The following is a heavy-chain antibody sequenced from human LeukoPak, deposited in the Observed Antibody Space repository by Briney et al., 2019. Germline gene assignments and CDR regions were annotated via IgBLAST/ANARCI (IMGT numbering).Heavy chain of an antibody. CDR2: IYSGGST. D-gene: IGHD1-26*01. V-gene: IGHV3-53*01. CDR1: GFTVSNNY. J-gene: IGHJ4*02. CDR3: ASSGSYRFDY. Sequence: SGGSLRLSCAASGFTVSNNYMSWVRQAPGKGLEWVSLIYSGGSTKYADSVKGRFTISRDNSRNTLYLEMNSLRAEDTAVYYCASSGSYRFDYWGQGTLVTVSS.